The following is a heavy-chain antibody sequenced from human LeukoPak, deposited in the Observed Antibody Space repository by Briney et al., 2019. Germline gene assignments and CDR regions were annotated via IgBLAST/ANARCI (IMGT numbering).Heavy chain of an antibody. V-gene: IGHV2-70*11. CDR2: IDWDDAK. Sequence: SGPTLVNPTQTLTLTCTFSGFSLSTSGMYVSWIRQPPGKALEWLARIDWDDAKYYSPSLKTRLTISKDTSKNQVVLTMTNMDPVDTATYYCARMRRYSSSWYPTDYGGQGTLVTVSS. CDR3: ARMRRYSSSWYPTDY. CDR1: GFSLSTSGMY. D-gene: IGHD6-13*01. J-gene: IGHJ4*02.